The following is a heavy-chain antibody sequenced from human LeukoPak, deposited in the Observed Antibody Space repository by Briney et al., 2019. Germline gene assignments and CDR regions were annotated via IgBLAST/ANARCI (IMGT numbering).Heavy chain of an antibody. V-gene: IGHV3-23*01. CDR1: GFTFSSFA. Sequence: GGSLRLSCAASGFTFSSFAMTWVRQAPGKGLEWVSSITGSHGRTYTTDSVKGRFTISRDNSQNTLYLQMNSLRAEDTAVGYCTKDPNGDYIGAFDPWGQGTLVTVSS. D-gene: IGHD4-17*01. CDR2: ITGSHGRT. CDR3: TKDPNGDYIGAFDP. J-gene: IGHJ5*02.